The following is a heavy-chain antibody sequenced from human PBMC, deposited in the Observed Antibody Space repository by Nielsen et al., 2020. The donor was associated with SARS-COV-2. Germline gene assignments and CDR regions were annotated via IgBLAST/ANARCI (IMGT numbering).Heavy chain of an antibody. Sequence: GESLKISCAASGFTFSSYGMHWVRQAPGKGLEWVAVISYDGSNKYYANSVKGRFTISRDNSKNTLYLQMNSLRAEDTAMYYCAKDRATFMIYFRRGGPDYWGQGTLVTVSS. D-gene: IGHD3/OR15-3a*01. J-gene: IGHJ4*02. V-gene: IGHV3-30*18. CDR1: GFTFSSYG. CDR2: ISYDGSNK. CDR3: AKDRATFMIYFRRGGPDY.